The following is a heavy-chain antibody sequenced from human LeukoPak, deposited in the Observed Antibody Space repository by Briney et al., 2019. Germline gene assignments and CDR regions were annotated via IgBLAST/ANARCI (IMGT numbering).Heavy chain of an antibody. CDR2: IYYSGNT. CDR3: ARDPYGGNPLDAFDI. CDR1: GGSISTYY. Sequence: PSETLSLICTVSGGSISTYYWSWIRQPPGKGLEWIGYIYYSGNTNYNPSLKSRVTISVDTSKNQFSLKLSSVTAADTAVYYCARDPYGGNPLDAFDIWGQGTMVTVSS. D-gene: IGHD4-23*01. J-gene: IGHJ3*02. V-gene: IGHV4-59*01.